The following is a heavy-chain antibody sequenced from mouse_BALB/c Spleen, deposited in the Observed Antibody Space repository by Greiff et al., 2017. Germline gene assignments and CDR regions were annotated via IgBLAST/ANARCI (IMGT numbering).Heavy chain of an antibody. V-gene: IGHV10-1*02. J-gene: IGHJ1*01. Sequence: EVQLQESGGGLVQPKGSLKLSCAASGFTFNTYAMNWVRQAPGKGLEWVARIRSKSNNYATYYADSVKDRFTISRDDSQSMLYLQMNNLKTEDTAMYYCVRLVWSYWYFDVWGAGTTVTVSS. CDR2: IRSKSNNYAT. D-gene: IGHD2-10*02. CDR3: VRLVWSYWYFDV. CDR1: GFTFNTYA.